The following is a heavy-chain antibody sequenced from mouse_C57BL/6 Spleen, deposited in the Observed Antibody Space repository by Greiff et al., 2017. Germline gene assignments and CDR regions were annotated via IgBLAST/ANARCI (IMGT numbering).Heavy chain of an antibody. D-gene: IGHD2-4*01. CDR2: IYPGDGDT. Sequence: VQLQQSGAELVKPGASVKISCKASGYAFSSYWMNWVKQRPGKGLEWIGQIYPGDGDTNYNGKFKGKATLTADKSSSTACMQLSSLTSEDSAVYFCARSRDYDEFAYWGQGTLVTVSA. J-gene: IGHJ3*01. V-gene: IGHV1-80*01. CDR1: GYAFSSYW. CDR3: ARSRDYDEFAY.